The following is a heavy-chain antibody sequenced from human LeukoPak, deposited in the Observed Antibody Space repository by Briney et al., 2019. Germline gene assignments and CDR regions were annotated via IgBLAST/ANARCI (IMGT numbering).Heavy chain of an antibody. D-gene: IGHD6-13*01. CDR3: ARDLKEGSXXYRDY. CDR1: GGSISSSSYY. Sequence: SETLSLACTVSGGSISSSSYYWGWIRQPPGKGLEWIGSIYYSGSTYYNPSLKSRVTISVDTSKNQFSLKLSSVTAADTAVYYCARDLKEGSXXYRDYWXXGTLVTVS. CDR2: IYYSGST. J-gene: IGHJ4*01. V-gene: IGHV4-39*07.